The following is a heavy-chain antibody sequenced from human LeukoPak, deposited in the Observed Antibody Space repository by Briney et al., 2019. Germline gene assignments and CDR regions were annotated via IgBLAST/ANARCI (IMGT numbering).Heavy chain of an antibody. V-gene: IGHV3-30-3*01. D-gene: IGHD3-3*01. CDR3: ARDVLYDFWSGYHEGHYFDY. CDR1: GFTFSSYA. CDR2: ISYDGSNK. J-gene: IGHJ4*02. Sequence: GGSLRLSCAASGFTFSSYAMHWVRQAPGKGLEWVAVISYDGSNKYYADSVKGRFTISRDNSKNTLYLQMNSLRAEDTAVYYCARDVLYDFWSGYHEGHYFDYWGQGTLVTVSS.